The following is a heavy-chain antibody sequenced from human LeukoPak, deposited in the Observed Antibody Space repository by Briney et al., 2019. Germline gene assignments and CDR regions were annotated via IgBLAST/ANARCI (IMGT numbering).Heavy chain of an antibody. Sequence: SETLSLTCAVYGGSFSGYYWSWIRQPPGKGLEWIGEINHSGSTNYNPSLKSRVTISVDTSKNQFSLKLSSVTAADTAVYYCARGRWQWLTLQFDYWGQGTLVTVSS. CDR2: INHSGST. CDR3: ARGRWQWLTLQFDY. CDR1: GGSFSGYY. J-gene: IGHJ4*02. D-gene: IGHD6-19*01. V-gene: IGHV4-34*01.